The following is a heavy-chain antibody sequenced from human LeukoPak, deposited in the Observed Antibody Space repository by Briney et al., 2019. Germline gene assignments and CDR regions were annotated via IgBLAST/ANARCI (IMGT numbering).Heavy chain of an antibody. CDR3: AKSPRTSYHVAY. D-gene: IGHD1-26*01. CDR2: ISGSGGST. V-gene: IGHV3-23*01. Sequence: AGGSLRLSCAASGFTFSSYSMNWVRQAPGKGLEWVSAISGSGGSTYYADSVKGRFTISRDNSKNTLYLQMNSLRAEDTAVYYCAKSPRTSYHVAYWGQGTLVTVSS. CDR1: GFTFSSYS. J-gene: IGHJ4*02.